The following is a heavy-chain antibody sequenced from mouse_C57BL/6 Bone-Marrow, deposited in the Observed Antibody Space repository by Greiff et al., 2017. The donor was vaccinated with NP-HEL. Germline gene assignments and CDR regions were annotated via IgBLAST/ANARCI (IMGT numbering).Heavy chain of an antibody. Sequence: EVHLVESGGGLVKPGGSLKLSCAASGFTFSDYGMHWVRQAPEKGLEWVAYISSGSSTIYYADTVKGRFTISRDNAKNTLFLQMTSLRSEDTAMYYCARPHYYGSIHGMDYWGQGTSVTVSS. CDR2: ISSGSSTI. V-gene: IGHV5-17*01. J-gene: IGHJ4*01. CDR1: GFTFSDYG. D-gene: IGHD1-1*01. CDR3: ARPHYYGSIHGMDY.